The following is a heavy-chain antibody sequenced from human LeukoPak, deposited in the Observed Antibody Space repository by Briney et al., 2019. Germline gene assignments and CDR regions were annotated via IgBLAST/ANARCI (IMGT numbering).Heavy chain of an antibody. V-gene: IGHV3-33*07. Sequence: GRSLRLSCAASGFTFSSYAMWWVRQAPGKGLEWVAVIEYDGSYKYYADSVKGRFTISRDNSKNTLYLQMNSLRAEDTAVYYCARDHEGVYYFDYWGQGTLVTVSS. J-gene: IGHJ4*02. CDR2: IEYDGSYK. D-gene: IGHD5/OR15-5a*01. CDR3: ARDHEGVYYFDY. CDR1: GFTFSSYA.